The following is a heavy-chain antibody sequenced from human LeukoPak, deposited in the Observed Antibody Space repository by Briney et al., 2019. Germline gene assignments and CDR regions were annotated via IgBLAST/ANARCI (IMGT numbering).Heavy chain of an antibody. CDR3: AKDGSMALDY. CDR1: GFIVSSNY. D-gene: IGHD2/OR15-2a*01. J-gene: IGHJ4*02. Sequence: GGSLRLSCAASGFIVSSNYMSWVRQAPGKGLEWVSVIYDDGRTYYPDSVKGRFTITRDNSKNTLYLQMNSLRAEDTAVYYCAKDGSMALDYWGQGTLVTVSS. CDR2: IYDDGRT. V-gene: IGHV3-66*01.